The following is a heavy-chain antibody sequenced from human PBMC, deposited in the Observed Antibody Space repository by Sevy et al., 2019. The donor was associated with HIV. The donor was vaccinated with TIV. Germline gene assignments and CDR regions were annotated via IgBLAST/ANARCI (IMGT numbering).Heavy chain of an antibody. D-gene: IGHD5-12*01. V-gene: IGHV4-4*07. CDR1: GGSISSYY. J-gene: IGHJ5*02. CDR2: IYTSGST. Sequence: SETLSLTCTVSGGSISSYYWSWIRQPAGKGLEWIGRIYTSGSTNYNPSLKSRVTMSVDSSKNQFSLKLSSVTVADTAVYYCARWGVVATSSYNWFDPWGQGTLVTVSS. CDR3: ARWGVVATSSYNWFDP.